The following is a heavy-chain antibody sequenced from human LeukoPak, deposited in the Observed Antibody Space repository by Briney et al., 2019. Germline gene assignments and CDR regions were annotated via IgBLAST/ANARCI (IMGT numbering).Heavy chain of an antibody. Sequence: KPSETLSLTCTVSGGSVRSSRPYWGWIRQSPGKGLEWIGSVYYVGNAYYRPSLLSRATISIDTSKTHISLRLTSVTATDTGIYYCATHDEGSYFETWGQGALVTVSS. J-gene: IGHJ5*02. CDR1: GGSVRSSRPY. CDR2: VYYVGNA. V-gene: IGHV4-39*02. CDR3: ATHDEGSYFET. D-gene: IGHD3-10*01.